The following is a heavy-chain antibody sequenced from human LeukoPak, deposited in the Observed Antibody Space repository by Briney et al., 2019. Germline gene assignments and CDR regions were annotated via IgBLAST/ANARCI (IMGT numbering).Heavy chain of an antibody. CDR1: GGSISSSSYN. J-gene: IGHJ6*02. CDR2: SCYSGST. V-gene: IGHV4-39*01. Sequence: SGTLFLTCTVSGGSISSSSYNRCWIRQPPGKGLGWFGSSCYSGSTYYNPSLKSRVTISVDTAKNQFSLKLSSLTAADTAVYYCARVGYCSSTSCYFGDHYYGMDVWGQGTTVTVSS. CDR3: ARVGYCSSTSCYFGDHYYGMDV. D-gene: IGHD2-2*01.